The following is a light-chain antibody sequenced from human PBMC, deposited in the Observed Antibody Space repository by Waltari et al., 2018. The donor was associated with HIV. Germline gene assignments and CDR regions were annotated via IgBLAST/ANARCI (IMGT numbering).Light chain of an antibody. CDR1: KLGDKY. Sequence: SYELTQLPSVSVSPGQTARITCSGDKLGDKYACWYQQRPGQSPVLVIYQDTKRPSGIPERFSGSNSGNTATLTISGTQAMDEADYYCQAFDSSTVVCGGGTKLTVL. V-gene: IGLV3-1*01. CDR3: QAFDSSTVV. CDR2: QDT. J-gene: IGLJ2*01.